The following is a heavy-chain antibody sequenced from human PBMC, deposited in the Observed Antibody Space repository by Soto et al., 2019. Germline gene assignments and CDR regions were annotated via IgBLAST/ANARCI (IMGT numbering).Heavy chain of an antibody. CDR2: LYYSGNT. CDR3: ARGGGSTFNGFDP. V-gene: IGHV4-39*01. J-gene: IGHJ5*02. CDR1: GGSISSFNYF. Sequence: QLQLQESGPGLVKPSETLSLTCTVSGGSISSFNYFWGWIRQPPGKGLEWSGSLYYSGNTYYNPSLQSRVTISVDTAKKQCTLTLRSVTAADTAVYYCARGGGSTFNGFDPWGQGTLVTVSP. D-gene: IGHD2-15*01.